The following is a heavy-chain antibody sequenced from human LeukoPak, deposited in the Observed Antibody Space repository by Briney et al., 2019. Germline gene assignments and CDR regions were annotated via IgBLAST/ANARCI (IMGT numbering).Heavy chain of an antibody. V-gene: IGHV3-73*01. Sequence: GGSLKLSCAASGFTFSGSAMHWVRQASGKGLEWVGRLRRKANSYATAYAASVKGRFTISRDDSKNTAYLQMNSLKTEDTAVYYWTNARDYYGSLMDYWGQGTLVTVSS. CDR2: LRRKANSYAT. CDR3: TNARDYYGSLMDY. J-gene: IGHJ4*02. CDR1: GFTFSGSA. D-gene: IGHD3-10*01.